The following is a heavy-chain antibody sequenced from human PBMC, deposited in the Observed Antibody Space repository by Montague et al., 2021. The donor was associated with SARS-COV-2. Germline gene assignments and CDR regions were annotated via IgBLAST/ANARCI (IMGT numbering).Heavy chain of an antibody. CDR2: IFDNGNT. CDR3: AREDRWNWFDP. CDR1: GGSISSHV. J-gene: IGHJ5*02. D-gene: IGHD5-24*01. V-gene: IGHV4-59*11. Sequence: SETLSLTCSVSGGSISSHVWSWIRQPPGKGLEWIGNIFDNGNTNYIPSLKSRLTISVETSKTQISLKLASVTAADTAVYFCAREDRWNWFDPWGQGVLVTVSS.